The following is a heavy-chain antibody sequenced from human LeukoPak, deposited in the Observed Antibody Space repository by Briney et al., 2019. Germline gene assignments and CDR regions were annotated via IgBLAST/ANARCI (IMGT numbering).Heavy chain of an antibody. D-gene: IGHD2-2*01. CDR3: ARSIVVVPAAIPEDQMDV. J-gene: IGHJ6*02. CDR2: IYYSGST. V-gene: IGHV4-59*01. Sequence: SETLSLTCTVSGGSISSYYWSWIRQPPGKGLEWIGYIYYSGSTNYNPSLKSRVTISVDTSKNQFSLKLSSVTAADTAVYYCARSIVVVPAAIPEDQMDVWGQGTTVTVSS. CDR1: GGSISSYY.